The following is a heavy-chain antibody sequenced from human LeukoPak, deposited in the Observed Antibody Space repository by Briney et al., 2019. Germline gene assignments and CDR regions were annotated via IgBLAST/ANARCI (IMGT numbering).Heavy chain of an antibody. V-gene: IGHV1-18*01. CDR3: ARAWLGLTGDGYTADNWFDP. D-gene: IGHD5-24*01. J-gene: IGHJ5*02. Sequence: ASVKVSCKASGYTFTSYGISWVRQAPGQGLEWMGWISAYNGNTNYAQKLQGRVTMTTDTSTSTAYMELRSLRSDDTAVYYCARAWLGLTGDGYTADNWFDPWGQGTLVTVSS. CDR2: ISAYNGNT. CDR1: GYTFTSYG.